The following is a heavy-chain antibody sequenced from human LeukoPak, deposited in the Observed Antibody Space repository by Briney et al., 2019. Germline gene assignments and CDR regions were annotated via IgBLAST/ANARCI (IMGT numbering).Heavy chain of an antibody. CDR3: ARARDIRYFDY. D-gene: IGHD5-12*01. J-gene: IGHJ4*02. CDR1: GGSFSGYY. V-gene: IGHV4-34*01. Sequence: PSETLSLTRAVYGGSFSGYYWSWIRQPPGKGLEWIGEINHSGSTNYNPSLKSRVTISVDTSKNQFSLKLSSVTAADTAVYYCARARDIRYFDYWGQGTLVTVSS. CDR2: INHSGST.